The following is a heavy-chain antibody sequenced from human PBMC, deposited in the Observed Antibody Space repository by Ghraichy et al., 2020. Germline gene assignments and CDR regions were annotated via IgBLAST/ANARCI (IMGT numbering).Heavy chain of an antibody. CDR3: ARDQYGTYYYYYGMDV. D-gene: IGHD4-17*01. V-gene: IGHV4-61*02. Sequence: SETLSLTCTVSGGSISSGSYYWSWIRQPAGKGLEWIGRIYTSGSTNYNPSLKSRVTISVDTSKNQFSLKLSSVTAADTAVYYCARDQYGTYYYYYGMDVWGQGTTVTVSS. CDR2: IYTSGST. CDR1: GGSISSGSYY. J-gene: IGHJ6*02.